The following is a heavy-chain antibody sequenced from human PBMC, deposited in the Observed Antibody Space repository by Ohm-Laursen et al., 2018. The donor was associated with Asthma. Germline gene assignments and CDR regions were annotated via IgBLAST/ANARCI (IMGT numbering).Heavy chain of an antibody. J-gene: IGHJ4*02. V-gene: IGHV3-33*01. CDR1: GFTFSSYG. Sequence: SLRLSCAASGFTFSSYGMHWVRQAPGKGLEWVAVIWYDGSNKYYADSVKGRFTISRDNSKNTLYLQMNSLRAEDTAVYYCARDLSKLTTVTTYGVLSYWGQGTLVTVSS. CDR3: ARDLSKLTTVTTYGVLSY. CDR2: IWYDGSNK. D-gene: IGHD4-17*01.